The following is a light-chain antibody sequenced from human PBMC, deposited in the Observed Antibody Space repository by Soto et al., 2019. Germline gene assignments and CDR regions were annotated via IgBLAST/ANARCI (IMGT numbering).Light chain of an antibody. V-gene: IGLV1-40*01. Sequence: QSVLTQPPSVSGAPGQRVTISCTGTNSNIGAGSNVHWYQQLPGTAPKLLIYDNNNRPSGVSDRFSGSKSGTSPSLAITGLQAEDEADYYCQSYDTTLSGWVFGAGTKLTVL. CDR2: DNN. CDR3: QSYDTTLSGWV. CDR1: NSNIGAGSN. J-gene: IGLJ3*02.